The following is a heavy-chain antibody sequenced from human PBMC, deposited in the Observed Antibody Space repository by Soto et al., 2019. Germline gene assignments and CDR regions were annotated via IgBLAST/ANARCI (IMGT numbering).Heavy chain of an antibody. D-gene: IGHD1-7*01. V-gene: IGHV3-66*01. CDR1: GFTVSSNY. J-gene: IGHJ4*02. Sequence: GGSLRLSCAASGFTVSSNYMSWVRQAPGKGLEWVSVIYSGGSTYYADSVKGRFTISRDNSKNTLYLQMNSLRAEDTAVYYCARMITGTKGPFDYWXQGTLVTVSS. CDR3: ARMITGTKGPFDY. CDR2: IYSGGST.